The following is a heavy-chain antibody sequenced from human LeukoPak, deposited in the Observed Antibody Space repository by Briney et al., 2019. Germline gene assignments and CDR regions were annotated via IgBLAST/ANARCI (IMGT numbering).Heavy chain of an antibody. CDR3: AKDRADNGDRLRFDP. D-gene: IGHD4-17*01. Sequence: GGSLRLSCAASGFSLSTYAMSRVRQAPGQGPEWVSAISGAGGRTYYADAVKGRFTISRDNSKNTLYLQMDSLRTEDTAVYYCAKDRADNGDRLRFDPWGQGTLVTVSS. CDR1: GFSLSTYA. J-gene: IGHJ5*02. CDR2: ISGAGGRT. V-gene: IGHV3-23*01.